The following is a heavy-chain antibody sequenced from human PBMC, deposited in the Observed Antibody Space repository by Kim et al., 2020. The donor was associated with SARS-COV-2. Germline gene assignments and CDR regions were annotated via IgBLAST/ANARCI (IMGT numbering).Heavy chain of an antibody. CDR3: STDPILTILRGVSPLDY. V-gene: IGHV3-15*05. Sequence: VKGRFTVSRDDSENTMFLQMDSLKTEDTAVYYCSTDPILTILRGVSPLDYWGQGTLVTVSS. D-gene: IGHD3-10*01. J-gene: IGHJ4*02.